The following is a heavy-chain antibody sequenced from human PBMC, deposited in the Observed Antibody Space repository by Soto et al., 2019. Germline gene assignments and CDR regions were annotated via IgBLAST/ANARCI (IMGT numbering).Heavy chain of an antibody. D-gene: IGHD2-15*01. V-gene: IGHV1-46*01. CDR2: INPSGGST. CDR1: GYTFTSYY. CDR3: ARARYCSGGSCYRGYYYGVDV. Sequence: ASVKVSCKASGYTFTSYYMHWVRQAPGQGLEWMGIINPSGGSTSYAQKFQGRVTMTRDTSTSTVYMELSSLRSEDTAVYYCARARYCSGGSCYRGYYYGVDVWGQGTTVTVSS. J-gene: IGHJ6*02.